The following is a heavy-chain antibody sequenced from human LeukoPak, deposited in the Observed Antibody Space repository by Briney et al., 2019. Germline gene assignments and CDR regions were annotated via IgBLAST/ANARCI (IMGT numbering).Heavy chain of an antibody. V-gene: IGHV4-59*01. Sequence: KASETLSLTCTVSGGSISSYYWSWIRQPPGKGLEWIGYIYYSGSTNYNPSLKSRVTIPVDTSKNQFSLKLSSVTAADTAVYYCARSPGARGYYFDYWGQGTLVTVSS. D-gene: IGHD3-10*01. CDR3: ARSPGARGYYFDY. CDR1: GGSISSYY. J-gene: IGHJ4*02. CDR2: IYYSGST.